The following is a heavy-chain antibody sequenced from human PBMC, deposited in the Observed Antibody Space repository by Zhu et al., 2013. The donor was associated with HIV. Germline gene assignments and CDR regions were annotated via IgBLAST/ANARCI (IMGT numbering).Heavy chain of an antibody. CDR2: FDPEDGET. V-gene: IGHV1-24*01. D-gene: IGHD5-12*01. CDR3: ATTNSGYDFRYYYYGMDV. Sequence: QVQLVQSGAEVKKPGASVKVSCKVSGYTLTELSMHWVRQAPGKGLEWMGGFDPEDGETIYAQKFQGRVTMTEDTSTDTAYMELSSLRSEDTAVYYCATTNSGYDFRYYYYGMDVWGQGTTVTVSS. J-gene: IGHJ6*02. CDR1: GYTLTELS.